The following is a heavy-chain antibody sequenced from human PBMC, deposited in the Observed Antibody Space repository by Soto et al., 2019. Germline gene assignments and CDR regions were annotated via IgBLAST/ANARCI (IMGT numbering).Heavy chain of an antibody. CDR1: GFTFSDYY. CDR2: ISSSSSYT. J-gene: IGHJ4*02. Sequence: PGGSQRLSCAPSGFTFSDYYMSWIRQAPGKGLEWVSYISSSSSYTNYADSVKGRFTISRDNSTNTLYLQMNSLRAEDTAVYYCAKDRGHSLALHDYWVQGTLVTVS. CDR3: AKDRGHSLALHDY. V-gene: IGHV3-11*06. D-gene: IGHD2-21*01.